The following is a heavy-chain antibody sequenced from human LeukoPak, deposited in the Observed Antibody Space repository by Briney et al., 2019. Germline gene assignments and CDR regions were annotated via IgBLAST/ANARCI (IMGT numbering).Heavy chain of an antibody. V-gene: IGHV1-2*02. CDR1: GYTFTGYY. D-gene: IGHD3-22*01. J-gene: IGHJ4*02. CDR2: INPNSGGT. Sequence: ASVKVSCKASGYTFTGYYMHWVRQAPGQGLEWMGWINPNSGGTNYAQKFQGRVTMTRDTSISTAYMELSRLRSDDTAVYYCARSGYDSSGYYYTFFIYYWGQGTLVTVSS. CDR3: ARSGYDSSGYYYTFFIYY.